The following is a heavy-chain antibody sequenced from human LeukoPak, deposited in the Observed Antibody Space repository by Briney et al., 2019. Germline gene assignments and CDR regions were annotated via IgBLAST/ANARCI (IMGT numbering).Heavy chain of an antibody. Sequence: PGGSLRLSCAAAGFTFNNYCMIWVRQAPGQGLECVANIKRDGSGVNYVDSVRGRFTLSRDNAKNSLYLQMNRLGAEDTAVYYCARDASPGYSGAWLDAFDIWGQGTMVTVSS. V-gene: IGHV3-7*01. CDR2: IKRDGSGV. CDR3: ARDASPGYSGAWLDAFDI. D-gene: IGHD5-12*01. CDR1: GFTFNNYC. J-gene: IGHJ3*02.